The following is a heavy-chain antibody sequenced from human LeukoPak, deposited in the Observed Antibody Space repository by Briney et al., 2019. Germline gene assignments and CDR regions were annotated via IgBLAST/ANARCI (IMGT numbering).Heavy chain of an antibody. CDR1: GFSFTNYW. D-gene: IGHD5-18*01. CDR3: ARAVGYSYGSDY. Sequence: GGSLRLSCAVSGFSFTNYWMHWVRQDPGKGLEWVSSISSSSSYIYYADSVKGRFTISRDNAKNSLYLQMNSLRAEDTAVYYCARAVGYSYGSDYWGQGTLVTVSS. CDR2: ISSSSSYI. V-gene: IGHV3-21*01. J-gene: IGHJ4*02.